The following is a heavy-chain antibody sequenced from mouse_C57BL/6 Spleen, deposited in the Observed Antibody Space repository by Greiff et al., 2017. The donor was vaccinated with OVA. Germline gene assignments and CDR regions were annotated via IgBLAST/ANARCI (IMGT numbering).Heavy chain of an antibody. CDR3: ARRGDSSGYVDY. V-gene: IGHV5-6*02. CDR1: GFTFSSYG. J-gene: IGHJ2*01. Sequence: EVKLVESGGDLVKPGGSLKLSCAASGFTFSSYGMSWVRQTPDKRLEWVATISSGGSYTYYPDSVKGRFTISRDNAKNTLYLQMSSLKSEDTAMYYCARRGDSSGYVDYWGQGTTLTVSS. D-gene: IGHD3-2*02. CDR2: ISSGGSYT.